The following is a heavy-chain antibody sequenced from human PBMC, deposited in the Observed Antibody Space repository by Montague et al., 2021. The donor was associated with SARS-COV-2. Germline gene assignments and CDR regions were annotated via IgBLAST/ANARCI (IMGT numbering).Heavy chain of an antibody. D-gene: IGHD3-10*01. CDR3: ARGETYYYGSGSYFNLRYYYGMDV. J-gene: IGHJ6*02. V-gene: IGHV3-13*04. CDR2: IGTAGDT. Sequence: SRRLSLSASGFTFSSYDMHWVRQATGKGLEWVSAIGTAGDTYYPGSVKGRFTISRENAKNSLYLQMNSLRAGDTAVYYCARGETYYYGSGSYFNLRYYYGMDVWGQGTTVTVSS. CDR1: GFTFSSYD.